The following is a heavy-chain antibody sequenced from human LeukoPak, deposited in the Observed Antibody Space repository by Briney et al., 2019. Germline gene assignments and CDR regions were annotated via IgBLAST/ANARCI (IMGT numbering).Heavy chain of an antibody. CDR1: GFTFSSYS. J-gene: IGHJ4*02. CDR3: ARGVYRSSSSFDY. CDR2: IWYDGSNK. V-gene: IGHV3-33*01. Sequence: GGSLRLSCAASGFTFSSYSVHWVRQAPGKGLEWVAVIWYDGSNKYYADSVKGRFTISRDNSKNTLFLQMNSLRAEDTAVYYCARGVYRSSSSFDYWGQGTLVTVSS. D-gene: IGHD6-13*01.